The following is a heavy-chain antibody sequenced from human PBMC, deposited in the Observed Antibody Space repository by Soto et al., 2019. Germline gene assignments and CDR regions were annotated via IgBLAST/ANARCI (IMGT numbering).Heavy chain of an antibody. V-gene: IGHV4-31*03. CDR2: IYYSGST. J-gene: IGHJ6*02. Sequence: PSETLSLTCSVSGGSISGGGYYWSWIRQHPGKGLEWIGYIYYSGSTYYNPSLKSRVTISVDTSKNQFSLKLSSVTAADTAVYYCARDRAYYDFWSGPPHYYYYGMDVWGQGTTVTVSS. CDR3: ARDRAYYDFWSGPPHYYYYGMDV. D-gene: IGHD3-3*01. CDR1: GGSISGGGYY.